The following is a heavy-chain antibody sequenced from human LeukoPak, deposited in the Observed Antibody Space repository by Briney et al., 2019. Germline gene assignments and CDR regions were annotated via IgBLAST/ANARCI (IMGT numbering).Heavy chain of an antibody. V-gene: IGHV4-34*01. CDR3: ARDVAAAGNFDY. D-gene: IGHD6-13*01. Sequence: SETLSLTCAVYGGSFSGYYWSWIRQPPGKGLEWIGEINHSGSTNYNPSLKSRVTISVDTSKNQFSLRLSSVTAADTAVYYCARDVAAAGNFDYWGQGTLVTVSS. CDR2: INHSGST. J-gene: IGHJ4*02. CDR1: GGSFSGYY.